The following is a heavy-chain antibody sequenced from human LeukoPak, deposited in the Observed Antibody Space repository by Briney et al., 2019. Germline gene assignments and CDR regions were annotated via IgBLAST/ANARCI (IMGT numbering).Heavy chain of an antibody. V-gene: IGHV1-69*05. CDR2: IVPIFGTA. D-gene: IGHD3-22*01. J-gene: IGHJ1*01. CDR1: GGTFSSYA. Sequence: ASVKVSCKASGGTFSSYAISWVRQAPGQGLEWMGGIVPIFGTANYAQKFQGRVTITTGESTSTAYMELSSLRSEDTAVYYCARAGSSGYYYAVAHAEYFQHWGQGTLVTVSS. CDR3: ARAGSSGYYYAVAHAEYFQH.